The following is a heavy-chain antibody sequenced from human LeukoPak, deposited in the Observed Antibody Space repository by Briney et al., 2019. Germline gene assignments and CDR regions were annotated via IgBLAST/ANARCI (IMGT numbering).Heavy chain of an antibody. J-gene: IGHJ5*02. V-gene: IGHV4-31*03. Sequence: SQTLSLTCTVSVGSISSGGYYWSWIRQHPGKGLEWIGYIYYSGSTYYNPSLKSRVTISVDTSKNQFSLKLSSVTAADTAVYYCARATYYGHWFDPWGQGTLVTVSS. CDR2: IYYSGST. CDR3: ARATYYGHWFDP. CDR1: VGSISSGGYY. D-gene: IGHD3-3*01.